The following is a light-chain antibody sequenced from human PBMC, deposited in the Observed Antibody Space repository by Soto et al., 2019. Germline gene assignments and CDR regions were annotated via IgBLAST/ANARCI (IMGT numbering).Light chain of an antibody. CDR1: QDITNY. CDR2: GAS. J-gene: IGKJ4*01. Sequence: DIQMTQSPSSLSASVGDRVTITCQASQDITNYLNWYQQKPGKAPKLLIYGASNLETGVPSRFSGSGSGADFSFTISSLQPEDNSTYYRQQYYNLPLTFGGGTNVEIK. V-gene: IGKV1-33*01. CDR3: QQYYNLPLT.